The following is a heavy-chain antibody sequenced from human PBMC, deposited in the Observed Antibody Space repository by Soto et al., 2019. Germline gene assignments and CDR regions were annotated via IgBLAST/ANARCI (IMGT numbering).Heavy chain of an antibody. Sequence: PGGSLRLSCAASGFTFSSYAMSWVRQAPGKGLEWVSAISGSGGSTYYADSVKGRFTISRDSSKNTLYLQMNSLRAEDTAVYYCASHSGSYYTSVDYWGQGTLVTVSP. V-gene: IGHV3-23*01. CDR1: GFTFSSYA. J-gene: IGHJ4*02. CDR3: ASHSGSYYTSVDY. D-gene: IGHD1-26*01. CDR2: ISGSGGST.